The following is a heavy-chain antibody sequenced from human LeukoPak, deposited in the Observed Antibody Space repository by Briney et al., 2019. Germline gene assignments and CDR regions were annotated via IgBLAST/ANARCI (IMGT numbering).Heavy chain of an antibody. Sequence: SETLSLTCTVSGGSISSYYWSWIRQPAGKGLEWIGRIYTSGSTNYNPSLKSRVTMSVDTSKNQFSLKLSSVTAADTAVYYCARGILTGYYKGWYFDLWGRGTLVTVSS. V-gene: IGHV4-4*07. CDR1: GGSISSYY. D-gene: IGHD3-9*01. CDR3: ARGILTGYYKGWYFDL. J-gene: IGHJ2*01. CDR2: IYTSGST.